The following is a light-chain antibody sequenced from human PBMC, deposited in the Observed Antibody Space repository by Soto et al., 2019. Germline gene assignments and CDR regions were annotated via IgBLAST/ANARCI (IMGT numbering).Light chain of an antibody. CDR2: WAS. CDR1: QSVLYSSDNKNY. CDR3: QQYYTTLT. V-gene: IGKV4-1*01. Sequence: DIVMTQSPDSLAVSLGERATINCKSSQSVLYSSDNKNYLAWYQQKPGQPPKLLIYWASTRDSGVPDRFSGSGSGADFTLTSSSLQAEDGAVYYCQQYYTTLTFGGGTRVEIK. J-gene: IGKJ4*01.